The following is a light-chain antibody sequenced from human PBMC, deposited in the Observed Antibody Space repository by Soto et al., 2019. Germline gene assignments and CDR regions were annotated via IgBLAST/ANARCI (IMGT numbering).Light chain of an antibody. Sequence: ERVLTQCPGTLSLSQGARATLSCRASESVSDIVFAWYQQKPGQAPRLLSYGVSSRATGIPDRFSGSGSGTDFTLTISRLEPEDFVVYYCQQYSTLPHTFGQGTKLEVK. CDR2: GVS. J-gene: IGKJ2*01. V-gene: IGKV3-20*01. CDR3: QQYSTLPHT. CDR1: ESVSDIV.